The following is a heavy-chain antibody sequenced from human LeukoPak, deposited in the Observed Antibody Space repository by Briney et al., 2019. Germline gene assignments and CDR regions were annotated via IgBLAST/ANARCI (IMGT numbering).Heavy chain of an antibody. CDR3: ARTMYITGSSDFDY. D-gene: IGHD1-26*01. CDR1: GFTFNIYA. CDR2: ISYDGGKT. J-gene: IGHJ4*02. V-gene: IGHV3-30-3*01. Sequence: PGGSLRLSCAASGFTFNIYAMHWVRQAPGKGLEWVAVISYDGGKTYYADSVKGRFTISRDNSKNTLYLQMNSLRAEDTALYYCARTMYITGSSDFDYWGQGTLVTVSS.